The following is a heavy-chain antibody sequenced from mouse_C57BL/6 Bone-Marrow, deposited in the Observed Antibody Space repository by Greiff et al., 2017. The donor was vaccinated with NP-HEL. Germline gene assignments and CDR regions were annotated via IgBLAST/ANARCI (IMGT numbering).Heavy chain of an antibody. CDR3: ARKSRGYWYFDV. V-gene: IGHV2-2*01. J-gene: IGHJ1*03. CDR1: GFSLTSYG. D-gene: IGHD1-1*01. CDR2: IWSGGST. Sequence: QVQLQQSGPGLVQPSQSLSITCTVSGFSLTSYGVHWVRQSPGKGLEWLGVIWSGGSTDYNVAFISSLSISKDNSKSQVFFKMNSQQADDTAIYYCARKSRGYWYFDVWGTGTTVTVSS.